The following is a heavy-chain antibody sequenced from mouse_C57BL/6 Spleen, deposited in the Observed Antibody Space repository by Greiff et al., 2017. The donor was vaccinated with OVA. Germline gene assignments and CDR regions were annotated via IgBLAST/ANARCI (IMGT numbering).Heavy chain of an antibody. CDR1: GYTFTSYD. CDR2: IYPRDGST. V-gene: IGHV1-85*01. J-gene: IGHJ4*01. D-gene: IGHD2-3*01. Sequence: QVQLQQSGPELVKPGASVKLSCKASGYTFTSYDINWVKQRPGQGLEWIGWIYPRDGSTKYNEKFKGKATLTVDTSSSTAYMELHSLTSEDSAVYFCARYDGYPYYYAMDYWGQGTSVTVSS. CDR3: ARYDGYPYYYAMDY.